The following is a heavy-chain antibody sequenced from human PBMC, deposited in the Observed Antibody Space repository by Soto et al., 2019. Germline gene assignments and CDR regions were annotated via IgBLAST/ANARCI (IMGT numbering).Heavy chain of an antibody. CDR3: ARFYDYIWGSYRYNLPVLDDIDI. J-gene: IGHJ3*02. D-gene: IGHD3-16*02. CDR1: GYTFTSYG. CDR2: ISAYNGNT. Sequence: ASVKVSCKASGYTFTSYGISWVRQAPGQGLEWMGWISAYNGNTNYAQKLQGRVTMTTDTSTSTAYMEPRSLRSDDTAVYYCARFYDYIWGSYRYNLPVLDDIDIWGQGTMVTVSS. V-gene: IGHV1-18*01.